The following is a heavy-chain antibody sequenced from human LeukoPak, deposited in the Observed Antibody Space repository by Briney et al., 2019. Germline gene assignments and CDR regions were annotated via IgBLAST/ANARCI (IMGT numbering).Heavy chain of an antibody. CDR2: IYSGGST. V-gene: IGHV3-53*01. Sequence: GSLRLSCAASGFTVSSNYVSWVRQAPGKGLEWVSVIYSGGSTYYADSVRGRFTISRDNSKNTLYLQMNSLRAEDTAVYYCAGGVWFGDINYWGQGTLVTVSS. J-gene: IGHJ4*02. D-gene: IGHD3-10*01. CDR3: AGGVWFGDINY. CDR1: GFTVSSNY.